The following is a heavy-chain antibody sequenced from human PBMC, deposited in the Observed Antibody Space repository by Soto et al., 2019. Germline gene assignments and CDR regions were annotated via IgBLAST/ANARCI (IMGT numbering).Heavy chain of an antibody. Sequence: PGGSLRLCCAASGFTFSSYEMNWVRQAPGKGLEWVSYISSSGSTIYYADSVKGRFTISRDNAKNSLYLQMNSLRAEDMAVYYCARDSTITMFRGVRNYYYATDVCCPATTLT. D-gene: IGHD3-10*01. CDR2: ISSSGSTI. CDR1: GFTFSSYE. V-gene: IGHV3-48*03. CDR3: ARDSTITMFRGVRNYYYATDV. J-gene: IGHJ6*02.